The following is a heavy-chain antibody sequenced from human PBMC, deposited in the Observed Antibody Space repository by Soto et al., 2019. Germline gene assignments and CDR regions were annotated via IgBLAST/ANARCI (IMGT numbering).Heavy chain of an antibody. J-gene: IGHJ6*02. CDR3: ARDSDCHSTSCFFPPHV. V-gene: IGHV3-21*06. D-gene: IGHD2-2*01. CDR2: ISGGGSYI. Sequence: GESLSLSCSASGFTFSDENMSWVRQVPGKGLEWVSGISGGGSYIFYADSVQGRFSISRDNAKNSLFLEMNSLRVEDTAVYYCARDSDCHSTSCFFPPHVWGQGTTVTVSS. CDR1: GFTFSDEN.